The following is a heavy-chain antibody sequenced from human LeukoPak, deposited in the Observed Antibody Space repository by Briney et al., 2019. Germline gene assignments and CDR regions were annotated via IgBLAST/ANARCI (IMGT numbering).Heavy chain of an antibody. CDR2: ISSSSSTI. J-gene: IGHJ4*02. CDR1: GFTFSSYS. Sequence: GGSLRLSCAASGFTFSSYSMNWVRQAPGKGLEWVSYISSSSSTIYYADSVKGRFTISRDNAKNSLYLQMNSLRAEDTAVYYCAKAENWRGYFDWLLFFDYWGQGTLVTVSS. CDR3: AKAENWRGYFDWLLFFDY. V-gene: IGHV3-48*01. D-gene: IGHD3-9*01.